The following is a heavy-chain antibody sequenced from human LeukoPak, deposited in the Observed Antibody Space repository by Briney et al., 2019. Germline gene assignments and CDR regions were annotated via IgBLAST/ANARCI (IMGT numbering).Heavy chain of an antibody. CDR3: AGCGGDCYSDAFDI. D-gene: IGHD2-21*02. CDR1: GFTFSSYW. J-gene: IGHJ3*02. CDR2: INSDGSST. Sequence: GGSLRLSCAASGFTFSSYWMHWVRPAPGKGLVWVSRINSDGSSTTYADSVKGRFTISRDNAKNTLYLQMNSLRAEDTAVYYCAGCGGDCYSDAFDIWGQGTMVTVSS. V-gene: IGHV3-74*01.